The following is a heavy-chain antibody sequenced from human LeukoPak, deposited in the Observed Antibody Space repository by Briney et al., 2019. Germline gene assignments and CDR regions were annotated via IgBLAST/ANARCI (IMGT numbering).Heavy chain of an antibody. CDR1: GYTFTGYY. V-gene: IGHV1-2*02. J-gene: IGHJ3*02. Sequence: ASVKVSCKASGYTFTGYYMHWVRQAPGQGLEWMGWINSNSGGTNYAQKFQGRVTMTRDTSISTAYMELSRLRSDDTAVYYCARDEARYCSGGSCYHDAFDIWGQGTMVTVSS. CDR3: ARDEARYCSGGSCYHDAFDI. CDR2: INSNSGGT. D-gene: IGHD2-15*01.